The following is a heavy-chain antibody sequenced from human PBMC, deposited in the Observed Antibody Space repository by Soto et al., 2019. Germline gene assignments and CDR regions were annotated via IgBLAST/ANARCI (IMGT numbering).Heavy chain of an antibody. CDR1: GYTFTSYG. J-gene: IGHJ6*02. CDR2: INANSGNT. V-gene: IGHV1-18*01. D-gene: IGHD2-8*01. CDR3: ARAGVDCTNGVCYWGDYYYGMDV. Sequence: GASVKVSCKASGYTFTSYGISWVRQAPGQGLEWMGWINANSGNTSYAQKLQGRVTMTTDTSTSTAYMELSSLRSEDTAVYYCARAGVDCTNGVCYWGDYYYGMDVWGQGTTVTVSS.